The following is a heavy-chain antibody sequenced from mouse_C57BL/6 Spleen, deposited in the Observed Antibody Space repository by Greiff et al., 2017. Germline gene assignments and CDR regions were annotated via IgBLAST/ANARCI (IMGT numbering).Heavy chain of an antibody. J-gene: IGHJ4*01. Sequence: QVQLQQSGAELVKPGASVKISCTASGYAFSSYWMNWVKQRPGKGLEWIGQIYPGDGDTNSNGKFKGKATLTADKSSSTAYMQLSSLTSEDSAVYFCARDYYGSSYAMDYWGQGTSVTVSS. CDR1: GYAFSSYW. CDR2: IYPGDGDT. D-gene: IGHD1-1*01. V-gene: IGHV1-80*01. CDR3: ARDYYGSSYAMDY.